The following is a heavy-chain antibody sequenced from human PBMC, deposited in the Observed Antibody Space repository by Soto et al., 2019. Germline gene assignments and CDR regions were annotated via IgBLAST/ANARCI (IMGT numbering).Heavy chain of an antibody. Sequence: GGSLRLSCAASGFTFSSYAMSWVRQAPGKGLEWVSAISGSGGSTYYADSVKGRFTISRDNSKNTLYLQMNSLRAEDTAVYYCAQDHSIAVAHGWGQRTLVTVSS. CDR2: ISGSGGST. CDR3: AQDHSIAVAHG. J-gene: IGHJ1*01. V-gene: IGHV3-23*01. D-gene: IGHD6-19*01. CDR1: GFTFSSYA.